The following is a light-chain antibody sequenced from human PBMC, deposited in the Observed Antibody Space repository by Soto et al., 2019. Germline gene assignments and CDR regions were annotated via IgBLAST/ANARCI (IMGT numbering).Light chain of an antibody. CDR2: AAS. Sequence: DIQMTQSPSSLSASVGDRVSITCRASQSISRYLNWYQQKPGKAPKLLISAASSLQSGVPSRFSGSGSGTDFTLTITSLQPDDFATYYCQRSDSIPPAFGGGTKVDIK. CDR3: QRSDSIPPA. CDR1: QSISRY. V-gene: IGKV1-39*01. J-gene: IGKJ4*01.